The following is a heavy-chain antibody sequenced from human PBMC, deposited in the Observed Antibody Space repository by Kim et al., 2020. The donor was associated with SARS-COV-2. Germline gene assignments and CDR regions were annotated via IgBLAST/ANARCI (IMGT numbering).Heavy chain of an antibody. CDR2: YN. J-gene: IGHJ4*02. D-gene: IGHD2-15*01. CDR3: ARVVRVHFDY. V-gene: IGHV6-1*01. Sequence: YNDYAGSVKSRITINPDTSKNQFSLQLNSVTPEDTAVYYCARVVRVHFDYWGQGTLVTVSS.